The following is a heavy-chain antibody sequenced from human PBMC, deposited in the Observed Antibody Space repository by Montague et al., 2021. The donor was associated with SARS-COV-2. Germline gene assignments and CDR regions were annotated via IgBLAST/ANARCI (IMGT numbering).Heavy chain of an antibody. D-gene: IGHD3-10*01. CDR1: GFTFSSYS. CDR3: ASDPMDHGSGSSHYYYGMDV. J-gene: IGHJ6*02. V-gene: IGHV3-21*01. CDR2: ISSSSNYI. Sequence: SLRLSCAASGFTFSSYSMNWVRQAPGKGLEWVSSISSSSNYIYYADSVKGRFTISRDNAKNSLYLQMNSLRAEDTAVYYCASDPMDHGSGSSHYYYGMDVWGQGTTVTVSS.